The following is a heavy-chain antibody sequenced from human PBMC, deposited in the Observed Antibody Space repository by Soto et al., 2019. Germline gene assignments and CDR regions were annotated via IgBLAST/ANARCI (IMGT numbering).Heavy chain of an antibody. J-gene: IGHJ4*02. CDR3: ARHESEMATIGHFDY. Sequence: SETLSLTCTVSGCPISSSSYCWGWIRKPPGKGLEWIGSIYYSGSTYYNPSLKSRVTISVDTSKNQFSLKLSSVTAADTAVYYCARHESEMATIGHFDYWGQGTLVTVSS. D-gene: IGHD5-12*01. CDR2: IYYSGST. CDR1: GCPISSSSYC. V-gene: IGHV4-39*01.